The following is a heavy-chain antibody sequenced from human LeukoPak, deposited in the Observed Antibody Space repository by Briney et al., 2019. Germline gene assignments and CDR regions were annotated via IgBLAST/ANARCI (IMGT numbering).Heavy chain of an antibody. J-gene: IGHJ5*02. V-gene: IGHV4-59*01. CDR2: IYYSGST. CDR3: ARDLVVPAAGNWFDP. CDR1: GGSICSYY. D-gene: IGHD2-2*01. Sequence: SETLSLTCTVSGGSICSYYWSWIRQPPGKGLEWIGYIYYSGSTNYNPSLKSRVTISVDTSKNQFSLKLSSVTAADTAVYYCARDLVVPAAGNWFDPWGQGTLVTVSS.